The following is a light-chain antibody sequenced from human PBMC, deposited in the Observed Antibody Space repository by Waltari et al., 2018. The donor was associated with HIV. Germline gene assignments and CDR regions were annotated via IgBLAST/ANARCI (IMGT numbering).Light chain of an antibody. Sequence: QSELTQPPSVSAATGQRVTISCTGSSSHIGAGYDVHWYQQVPGSASKVVIYGNSNRPSGVPDRFSGSKSGSSASLVITGLQSEDEADYYCQSYNSNLSGLFGGGTKVTVL. V-gene: IGLV1-40*01. CDR2: GNS. J-gene: IGLJ2*01. CDR3: QSYNSNLSGL. CDR1: SSHIGAGYD.